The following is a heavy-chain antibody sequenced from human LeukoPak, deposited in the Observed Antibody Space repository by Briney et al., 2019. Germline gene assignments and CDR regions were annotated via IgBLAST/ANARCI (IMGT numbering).Heavy chain of an antibody. CDR1: GGTFSSDA. V-gene: IGHV1-69*13. J-gene: IGHJ4*02. CDR3: ARKATVNSFDY. Sequence: ASVKVSCKASGGTFSSDAISWVRQAPGQGLEWMGGIIPIFGTANYAQKFQGRVTITADESTSTAYMELSSLRSEDTAVYYCARKATVNSFDYWGQGTLVTVSS. CDR2: IIPIFGTA. D-gene: IGHD4-17*01.